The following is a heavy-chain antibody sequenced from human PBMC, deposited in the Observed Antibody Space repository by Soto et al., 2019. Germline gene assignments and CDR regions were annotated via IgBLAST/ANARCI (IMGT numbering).Heavy chain of an antibody. CDR2: LHSDGSTT. J-gene: IGHJ6*02. CDR1: GFILSSYW. V-gene: IGHV3-74*03. CDR3: ARELPTTIRGGYYYSYGMDV. D-gene: IGHD2-2*02. Sequence: GGSLRLSCAASGFILSSYWMHWVRQVPGKGLVWVSRLHSDGSTTTYADSVKGRFTISRDNAKNTLYPQMNSLRAEDTAVYYCARELPTTIRGGYYYSYGMDVWGQGTTVTVSS.